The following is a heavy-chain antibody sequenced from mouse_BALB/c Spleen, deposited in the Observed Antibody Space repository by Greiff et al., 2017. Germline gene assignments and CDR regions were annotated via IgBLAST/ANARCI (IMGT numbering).Heavy chain of an antibody. CDR3: AKQGYGSSYVWFAY. CDR2: IWGDGST. CDR1: GFSLTSYG. V-gene: IGHV2-3*01. J-gene: IGHJ3*01. D-gene: IGHD1-1*01. Sequence: GKLVESGPGLVAPSQSLSITCTVSGFSLTSYGVSWVRQPPGKGLEWLGVIWGDGSTNYHSALISRLSISKDNSKSQVFLKLNSLQTDDTATYYCAKQGYGSSYVWFAYWGQGTLVTVSA.